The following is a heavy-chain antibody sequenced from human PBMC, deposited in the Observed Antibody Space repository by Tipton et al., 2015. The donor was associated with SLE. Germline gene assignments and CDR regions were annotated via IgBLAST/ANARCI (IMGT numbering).Heavy chain of an antibody. D-gene: IGHD4-11*01. J-gene: IGHJ3*02. Sequence: TLSLTCTVSGGSISSGSYYWSWIRQPAGKGLEWIGYIYTSGSTNYNPSLKSRVTISVDTSKNQFSLKLSSVTAADTAVYYCARDQGSKTAFDIWGQGTMVTVSS. V-gene: IGHV4-61*09. CDR1: GGSISSGSYY. CDR3: ARDQGSKTAFDI. CDR2: IYTSGST.